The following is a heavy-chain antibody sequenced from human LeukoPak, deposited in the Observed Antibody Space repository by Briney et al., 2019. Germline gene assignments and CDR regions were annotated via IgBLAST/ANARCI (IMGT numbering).Heavy chain of an antibody. V-gene: IGHV3-23*01. CDR1: GFTFSSYA. J-gene: IGHJ5*02. Sequence: GSLRLSCAASGFTFSSYAMSWVRQAPGKGLEWVSAISGSGGSTYYADSVKGRFTISRDNAKNSVYLQMNSLRAEDTAVYYCASAPLGSTRPWGQGTLVTVSS. D-gene: IGHD1-26*01. CDR2: ISGSGGST. CDR3: ASAPLGSTRP.